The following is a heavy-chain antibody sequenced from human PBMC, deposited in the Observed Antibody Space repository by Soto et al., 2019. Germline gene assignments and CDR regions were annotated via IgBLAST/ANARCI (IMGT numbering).Heavy chain of an antibody. D-gene: IGHD5-12*01. V-gene: IGHV3-7*05. J-gene: IGHJ6*02. CDR1: GFTFSSSW. CDR2: IKQDGSEK. Sequence: PGGSLRLSCAASGFTFSSSWMSWVRQAPGKGLEWVANIKQDGSEKYYVDYVKGRFTISRDNAKNSLYLQMNSLRAEDSAVYYCARILGEDIVATIKPYYYFYGMDVWGQGTTVTVSS. CDR3: ARILGEDIVATIKPYYYFYGMDV.